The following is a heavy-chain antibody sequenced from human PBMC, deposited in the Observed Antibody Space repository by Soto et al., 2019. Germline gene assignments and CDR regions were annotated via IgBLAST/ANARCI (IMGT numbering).Heavy chain of an antibody. CDR2: IYYSGST. V-gene: IGHV4-59*08. Sequence: SDTLSLTCSVACLSMSSLYLSCIRQPPGKELEWIGYIYYSGSTHYNPSLKSRVTISLDTSKNQFSLKLSSVTAAYTAVYYCARHMIIVGPDTFDMWGQGTMVT. CDR3: ARHMIIVGPDTFDM. D-gene: IGHD3-22*01. CDR1: CLSMSSLY. J-gene: IGHJ3*02.